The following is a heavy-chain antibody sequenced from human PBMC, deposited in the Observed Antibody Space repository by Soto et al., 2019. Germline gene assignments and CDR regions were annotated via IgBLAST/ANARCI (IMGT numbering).Heavy chain of an antibody. CDR3: ARALREGLPIYYFDS. D-gene: IGHD1-26*01. J-gene: IGHJ4*02. V-gene: IGHV2-26*01. CDR1: GFSLSKARMG. CDR2: IFWNDER. Sequence: QVTLKESGPVLVKPTETLTLTCTVSGFSLSKARMGVSWIRQPPGKALEWLAHIFWNDERSYNTSLKSRLTTPRDTSQSPVVLTMTNVDPVDTGTYFCARALREGLPIYYFDSWGQGTLVTVSS.